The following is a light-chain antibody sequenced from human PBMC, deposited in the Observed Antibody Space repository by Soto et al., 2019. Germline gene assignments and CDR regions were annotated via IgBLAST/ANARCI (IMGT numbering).Light chain of an antibody. CDR3: SSYCLSYGSIETSATVV. CDR2: DVS. J-gene: IGLJ2*01. V-gene: IGLV2-8*01. Sequence: QSVLTQPPSASGSPGQSVTISCTGTSNDVGGHDFVAWHQQHPGKGPRLMIYDVSKRPSGIPDRFSGSKSGYTAFLTVSGLQAEDEADYYCSSYCLSYGSIETSATVVFGGGTKLTVL. CDR1: SNDVGGHDF.